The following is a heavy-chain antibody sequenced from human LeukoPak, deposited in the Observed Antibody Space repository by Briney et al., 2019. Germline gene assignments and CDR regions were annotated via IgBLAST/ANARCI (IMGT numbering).Heavy chain of an antibody. CDR1: GYTFTTYG. D-gene: IGHD1-26*01. Sequence: SVKVSCKASGYTFTTYGISWVRQAPGQGLEWIGWISPHNGDTNYAQRLQGRVTMTTDTSTSTAYMELRSLRSDDTAVYYCARVKARSGSYSLDYWGQGTLVTVSS. V-gene: IGHV1-18*01. CDR3: ARVKARSGSYSLDY. CDR2: ISPHNGDT. J-gene: IGHJ4*02.